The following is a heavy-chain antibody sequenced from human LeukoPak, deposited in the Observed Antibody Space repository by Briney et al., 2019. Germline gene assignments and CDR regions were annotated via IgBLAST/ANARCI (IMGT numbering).Heavy chain of an antibody. V-gene: IGHV3-74*01. CDR3: ARGGDSSNWYPGYFDY. D-gene: IGHD6-13*01. J-gene: IGHJ4*02. CDR2: IKSDGSST. CDR1: GFNFSNYW. Sequence: GGSLRLSCAASGFNFSNYWMHWVRQAPGKGPVWVSRIKSDGSSTRFADSVQGRFTISRDNGKNTLYLQMNSLRAEDTALYYCARGGDSSNWYPGYFDYWGQGALVTVSS.